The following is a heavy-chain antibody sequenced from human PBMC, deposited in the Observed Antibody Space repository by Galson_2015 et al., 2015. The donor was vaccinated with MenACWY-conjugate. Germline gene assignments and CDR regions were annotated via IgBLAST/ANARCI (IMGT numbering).Heavy chain of an antibody. CDR1: GFTFTRYW. CDR2: TNENGDDK. J-gene: IGHJ4*02. Sequence: SLRLSCAASGFTFTRYWMSWVRQAPGKGLEWVAHTNENGDDKYYVDSVKGRFTMSRDNAKNSLYLQMNSLRAEDTAVYYCASWWGGSGRLFEERNSWGQGALVTVSS. CDR3: ASWWGGSGRLFEERNS. V-gene: IGHV3-7*03. D-gene: IGHD3-10*01.